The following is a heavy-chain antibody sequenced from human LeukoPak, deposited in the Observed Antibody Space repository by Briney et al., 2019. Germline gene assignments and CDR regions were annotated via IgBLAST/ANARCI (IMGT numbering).Heavy chain of an antibody. V-gene: IGHV4-31*03. J-gene: IGHJ3*02. CDR1: GGSISSGGYY. D-gene: IGHD3-22*01. Sequence: SETLSLTCTVSGGSISSGGYYWSWIRQHPGKGLEWIGYIYYSGSTYYNPSPKSRVTISVDTSKNQFSLKLSSVTAADTAVYYCAKDSSGYYFHAFDIWGQGTMVTVSS. CDR3: AKDSSGYYFHAFDI. CDR2: IYYSGST.